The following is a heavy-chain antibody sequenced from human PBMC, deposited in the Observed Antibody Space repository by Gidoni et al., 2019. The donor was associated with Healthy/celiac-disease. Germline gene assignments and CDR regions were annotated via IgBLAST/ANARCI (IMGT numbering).Heavy chain of an antibody. CDR1: GFTFDDYA. J-gene: IGHJ6*02. CDR3: AKDYYGSGSYFLHAYYYYGMDV. V-gene: IGHV3-9*01. CDR2: ISWNSGSI. D-gene: IGHD3-10*01. Sequence: EVQLVESGGGLVQPGRSLRLSCAASGFTFDDYAMHWVRQAPGKGLEWVSGISWNSGSIGYADSVKGRFTISRDNAKNSLYLQMNSLRAEDTALYYCAKDYYGSGSYFLHAYYYYGMDVWGQGTTVTVSS.